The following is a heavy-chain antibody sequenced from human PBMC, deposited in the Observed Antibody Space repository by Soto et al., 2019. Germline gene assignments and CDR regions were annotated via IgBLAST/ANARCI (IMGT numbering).Heavy chain of an antibody. CDR1: GYSISSSNW. CDR2: IYYSGST. CDR3: ARINPDAGYYYSMDV. J-gene: IGHJ6*02. Sequence: SETLSLTCAVSGYSISSSNWWGWIRQPPGKGLEWIGYIYYSGSTYYNPSLKSRVTMSVDTSKNQFSLKLSSVTAVDTAVYYCARINPDAGYYYSMDVSGQGTTLT. V-gene: IGHV4-28*01.